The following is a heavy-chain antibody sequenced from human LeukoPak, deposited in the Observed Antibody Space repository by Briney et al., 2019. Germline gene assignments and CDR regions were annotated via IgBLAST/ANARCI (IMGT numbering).Heavy chain of an antibody. D-gene: IGHD2-21*02. Sequence: RASVKVSCKASGYTFTSYDINWVRQATGQGLEWMGWMNPNSGNTGYAQKFQGRVSITRNTSISTAYLELSSLRSEDTAVYYCAPSTWLPAYCGGDCYSWGQGTLVTVSS. J-gene: IGHJ4*02. CDR1: GYTFTSYD. CDR2: MNPNSGNT. V-gene: IGHV1-8*03. CDR3: APSTWLPAYCGGDCYS.